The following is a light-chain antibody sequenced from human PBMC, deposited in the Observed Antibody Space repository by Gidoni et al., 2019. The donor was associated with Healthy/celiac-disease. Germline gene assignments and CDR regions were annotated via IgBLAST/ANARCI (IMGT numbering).Light chain of an antibody. V-gene: IGLV2-14*01. Sequence: QSALTQPASVSGSPGPSITISCTGTSSDVGGYNYFPWYQQHPGKAPKLMIYDVSNRPSAVSNRFSGSNSGNTASLTISGLQAEDEADYYCSSYTSSSAWVFGGGTKLTVL. CDR3: SSYTSSSAWV. CDR2: DVS. J-gene: IGLJ3*02. CDR1: SSDVGGYNY.